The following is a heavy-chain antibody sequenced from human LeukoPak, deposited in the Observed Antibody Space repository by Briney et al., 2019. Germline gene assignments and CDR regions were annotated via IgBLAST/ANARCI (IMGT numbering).Heavy chain of an antibody. CDR1: GFTFSSYS. CDR2: ISSSSSYI. Sequence: GGSLRLSCAASGFTFSSYSMNWVRQAPGKGLEWVSSISSSSSYIYYADSVKGRFTISRDNSKNTLYLQMNSLRAEDTAVYYCASYSSSWYGYWGQGTLVTVSS. D-gene: IGHD6-13*01. J-gene: IGHJ4*02. CDR3: ASYSSSWYGY. V-gene: IGHV3-21*01.